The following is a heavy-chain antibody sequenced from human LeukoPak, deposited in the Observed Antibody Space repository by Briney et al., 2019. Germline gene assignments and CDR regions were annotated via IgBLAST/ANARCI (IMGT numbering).Heavy chain of an antibody. D-gene: IGHD3-22*01. CDR3: ARDFRTEYYYDSSGHHAFDI. J-gene: IGHJ3*02. CDR1: GGSISSYY. Sequence: SETLSLTCTVSGGSISSYYWSWIRQPPGKGLEWIGYIYYSGSTNYNPSLKSRVTISVDTSKNQFSLRLSSVTAADTAVYYCARDFRTEYYYDSSGHHAFDIWGQGTMVTVSS. CDR2: IYYSGST. V-gene: IGHV4-59*01.